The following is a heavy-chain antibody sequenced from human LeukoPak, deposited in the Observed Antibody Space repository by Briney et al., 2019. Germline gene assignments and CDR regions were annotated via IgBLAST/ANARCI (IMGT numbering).Heavy chain of an antibody. CDR2: ISAYNGNT. D-gene: IGHD3-22*01. J-gene: IGHJ4*02. V-gene: IGHV1-18*01. Sequence: GASVKVSCKASGYTFTSYGISWVRQAPGQGLEWMGWISAYNGNTNYAQKLQGRVTMTTDTSTSTAYMELRSLRSDDTAVYYCARDARPRITMIVVVMGYWGQGTLVTVSS. CDR1: GYTFTSYG. CDR3: ARDARPRITMIVVVMGY.